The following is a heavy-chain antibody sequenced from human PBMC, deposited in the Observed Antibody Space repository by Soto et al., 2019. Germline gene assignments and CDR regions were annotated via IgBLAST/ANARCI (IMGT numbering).Heavy chain of an antibody. D-gene: IGHD4-17*01. CDR2: IYHTGDT. CDR3: ARALYGDFHYSDY. V-gene: IGHV4-4*02. Sequence: QVQLQESGPGPVKPSGTLSLTCAVSGGSISSSHWWSWVRQPPGKGLEWIGDIYHTGDTHYNPSLKSRVTMSGAKSNHQFSLRLTSVTAADTAVYYCARALYGDFHYSDYWGQGTLVTVSS. CDR1: GGSISSSHW. J-gene: IGHJ4*02.